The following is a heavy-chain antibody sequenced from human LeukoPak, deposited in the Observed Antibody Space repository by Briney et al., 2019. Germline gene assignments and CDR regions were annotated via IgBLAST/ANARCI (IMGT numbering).Heavy chain of an antibody. CDR2: IYHSGST. Sequence: KTSETLSLTCAVSGYSISSGYYWGWIRQPPGEGLEWFGSIYHSGSTYYTPSLKSRVTISVDTSKNQFSLKLSSVTAADTAVYYCARSLQLWTSNYFDYWGQGTLVTVSS. J-gene: IGHJ4*02. CDR1: GYSISSGYY. D-gene: IGHD5-18*01. CDR3: ARSLQLWTSNYFDY. V-gene: IGHV4-38-2*01.